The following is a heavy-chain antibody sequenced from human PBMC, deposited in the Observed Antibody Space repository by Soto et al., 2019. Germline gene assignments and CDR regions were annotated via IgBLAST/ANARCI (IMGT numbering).Heavy chain of an antibody. D-gene: IGHD2-2*02. J-gene: IGHJ3*02. CDR3: ARVLGCSSTSCYNDAFDI. V-gene: IGHV3-21*01. Sequence: GGSLRLSCAASGFTFSSYSMNWVRQAPGKGLEWVSSISSRSSYIYYADSVKGRFTISRDNAKNSLYLQMNSLSAEDTAVYYCARVLGCSSTSCYNDAFDIWGQGTMVTVSS. CDR2: ISSRSSYI. CDR1: GFTFSSYS.